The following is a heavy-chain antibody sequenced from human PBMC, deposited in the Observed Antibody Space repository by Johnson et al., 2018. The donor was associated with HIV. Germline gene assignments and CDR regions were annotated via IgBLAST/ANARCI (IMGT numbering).Heavy chain of an antibody. J-gene: IGHJ3*02. CDR2: INWNGGST. V-gene: IGHV3-20*03. D-gene: IGHD1-26*01. CDR3: ARDRGYSGSYTGAFDI. Sequence: MSWVRQAPGKGLEWVSGINWNGGSTGYADSVKGRFTISRDNAKNSLYVQMKSLRAEDTALYYCARDRGYSGSYTGAFDIWGQGTMVTVSS.